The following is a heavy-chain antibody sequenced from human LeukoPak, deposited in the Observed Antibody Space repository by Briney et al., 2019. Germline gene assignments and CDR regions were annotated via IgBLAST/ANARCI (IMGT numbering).Heavy chain of an antibody. Sequence: PSETLSLTCTVSGGSISSSSYYWGWIRQPPGKGLEWIGSIYYSGSTYYNPSLKSRATISVDTSKNQFSLKLSSVTAADTAVYYCARHNTYYYDSSGYPLGWFDPWGQGTLVTVSS. CDR1: GGSISSSSYY. CDR2: IYYSGST. D-gene: IGHD3-22*01. CDR3: ARHNTYYYDSSGYPLGWFDP. V-gene: IGHV4-39*01. J-gene: IGHJ5*02.